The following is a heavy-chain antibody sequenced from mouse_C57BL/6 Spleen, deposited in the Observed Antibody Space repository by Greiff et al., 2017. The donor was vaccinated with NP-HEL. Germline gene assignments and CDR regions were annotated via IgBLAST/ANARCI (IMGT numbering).Heavy chain of an antibody. V-gene: IGHV1-69*01. Sequence: VQLQQPGAELVMPGASVKLSCKASGYTFTSYWMHWVKQRPGQGLEWIGEIDPSDSYTNYNQKFKGKSTLTVDKSSSTAYMQLSSLTSEDSAVYYCARSGAVVAHFDYWGQGTTLTVSS. CDR3: ARSGAVVAHFDY. J-gene: IGHJ2*01. D-gene: IGHD1-1*01. CDR2: IDPSDSYT. CDR1: GYTFTSYW.